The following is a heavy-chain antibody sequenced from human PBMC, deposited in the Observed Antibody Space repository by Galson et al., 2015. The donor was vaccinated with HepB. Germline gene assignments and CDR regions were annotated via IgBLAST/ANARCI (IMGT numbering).Heavy chain of an antibody. CDR3: ARYDFWFGMDV. CDR1: GYTFTAYY. J-gene: IGHJ6*02. CDR2: INPNSGAT. D-gene: IGHD3/OR15-3a*01. Sequence: SVKVSCKASGYTFTAYYIQWVRQAPGQGLEWMGWINPNSGATTFSQKFQGSVTMTRDTSTFTAYVELSSLRSADTAVYYCARYDFWFGMDVWVQGTPVTVSS. V-gene: IGHV1-2*02.